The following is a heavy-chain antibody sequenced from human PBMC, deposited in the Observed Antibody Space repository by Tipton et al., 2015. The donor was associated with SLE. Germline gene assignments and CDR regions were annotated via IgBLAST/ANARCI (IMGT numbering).Heavy chain of an antibody. CDR1: GFTFSSYA. CDR2: ISYDGSNK. Sequence: SLRLSCAASGFTFSSYAMHWVRQAPGKGLEWVAVISYDGSNKYYADSVKGLFTISRDNSKNTLYLQMNSQRAEDTAVYYCARAGISIAFEYFQHWGQGTLVTVSS. CDR3: ARAGISIAFEYFQH. J-gene: IGHJ1*01. V-gene: IGHV3-30*04. D-gene: IGHD6-6*01.